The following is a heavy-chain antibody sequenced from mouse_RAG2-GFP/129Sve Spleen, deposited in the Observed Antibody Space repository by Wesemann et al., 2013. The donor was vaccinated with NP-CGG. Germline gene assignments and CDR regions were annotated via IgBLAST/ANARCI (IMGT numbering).Heavy chain of an antibody. CDR3: ARRVRYFDV. Sequence: NGATSYNQNFKDKASLTVDKSSSTAYMELHSLTSEDSAVYYCARRVRYFDVWGAGTTVTVSS. J-gene: IGHJ1*01. V-gene: IGHV1-26*01. CDR2: NGAT.